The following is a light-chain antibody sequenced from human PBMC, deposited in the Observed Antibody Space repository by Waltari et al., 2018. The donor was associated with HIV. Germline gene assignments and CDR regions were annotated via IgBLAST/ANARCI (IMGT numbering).Light chain of an antibody. CDR3: ASYTRSGILL. Sequence: QSALTQPASVSGSPGKSITISCIGSSSEIGAYNFVSWYQQRPGKAPKLMIYEVSDRPSGSSNRFSGSKSGITASLTISGLQADDEADYYCASYTRSGILLFGGGTRLTVL. CDR1: SSEIGAYNF. CDR2: EVS. V-gene: IGLV2-14*01. J-gene: IGLJ2*01.